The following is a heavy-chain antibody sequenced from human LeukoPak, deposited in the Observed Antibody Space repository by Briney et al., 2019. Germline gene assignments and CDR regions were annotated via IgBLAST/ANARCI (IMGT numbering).Heavy chain of an antibody. CDR2: ISASGDTT. D-gene: IGHD5-18*01. Sequence: GGSLRLSCAASGITISNYGVHWVRQAPGKGLEWVSAISASGDTTYYADSVRGRFTISRDNSKNTLYLQMNSLRAGDTALYYCAKESLRGHSYGFDNWGQGTLVTVSS. CDR3: AKESLRGHSYGFDN. J-gene: IGHJ4*02. CDR1: GITISNYG. V-gene: IGHV3-23*01.